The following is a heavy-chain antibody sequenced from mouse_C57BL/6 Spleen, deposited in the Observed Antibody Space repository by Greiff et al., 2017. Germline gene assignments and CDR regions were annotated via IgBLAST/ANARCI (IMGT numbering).Heavy chain of an antibody. D-gene: IGHD1-1*01. CDR2: FDPENGDT. CDR3: TTYRDYSWFAY. CDR1: GFNIKDDY. V-gene: IGHV14-4*01. Sequence: EVQLQQSGAELVRPGASVKLSCPASGFNIKDDYMHWVKPRPEQGLEWIGWFDPENGDTEYASKFQGKATITADPSSNTAYLQLSSLTSEDTAVYYWTTYRDYSWFAYWGQGTLVTVSA. J-gene: IGHJ3*01.